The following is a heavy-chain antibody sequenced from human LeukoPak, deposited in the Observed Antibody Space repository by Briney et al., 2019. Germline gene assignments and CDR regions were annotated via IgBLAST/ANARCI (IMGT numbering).Heavy chain of an antibody. CDR2: IYYSGST. CDR3: ARAKSNQGPLDY. D-gene: IGHD4-11*01. Sequence: PSETLSLTCTVSGGSISSSIYYWGWIRQSPGKGLEWIGSIYYSGSTYYNPSLKSRVTLSVDTSKNQFSLKLSSVTAADTAVYYCARAKSNQGPLDYWGQGTLVTVSS. V-gene: IGHV4-39*07. J-gene: IGHJ4*02. CDR1: GGSISSSIYY.